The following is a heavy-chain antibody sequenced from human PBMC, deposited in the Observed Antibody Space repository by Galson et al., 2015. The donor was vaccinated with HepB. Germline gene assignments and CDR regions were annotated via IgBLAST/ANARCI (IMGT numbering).Heavy chain of an antibody. J-gene: IGHJ4*02. V-gene: IGHV3-23*01. CDR1: GFMFSDYA. D-gene: IGHD3-22*01. CDR2: ISSRGGTT. Sequence: SLRLSCAASGFMFSDYAMTWVRQAPGKGLEWVSGISSRGGTTYYVHSVKGRFTISRDNSKNTLYLQMNSLRAEDTAVYYCARTYEYDSSGYLPGYWGQGTLVTVPS. CDR3: ARTYEYDSSGYLPGY.